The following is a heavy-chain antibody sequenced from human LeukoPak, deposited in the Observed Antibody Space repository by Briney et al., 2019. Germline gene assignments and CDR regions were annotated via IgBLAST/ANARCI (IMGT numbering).Heavy chain of an antibody. D-gene: IGHD1-14*01. J-gene: IGHJ4*02. CDR3: ARDPEDHVVRILYYFDY. CDR1: GFTFSSYS. Sequence: GGSLRLSCAASGFTFSSYSMNWVRQAPGKGLEWVSYISSSSSTIYYADSVKGRFTISRDNAKNSLYLQMNSLRAEDTAVYYCARDPEDHVVRILYYFDYWGQGTLVTVSS. V-gene: IGHV3-48*01. CDR2: ISSSSSTI.